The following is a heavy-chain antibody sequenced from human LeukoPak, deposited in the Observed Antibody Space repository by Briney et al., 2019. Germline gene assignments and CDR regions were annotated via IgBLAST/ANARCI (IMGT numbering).Heavy chain of an antibody. Sequence: GGSLRLTGAASGFSVSSNYMTWVRQAPGKGLEGVSVIHSGGRAYYADSVKGRFTTSRDHSKHTLDLQMNSLSVEDTAVYYCVGVETITMVRGASGDVWGKGTTVTVSS. J-gene: IGHJ6*04. V-gene: IGHV3-66*02. CDR1: GFSVSSNY. CDR3: VGVETITMVRGASGDV. CDR2: IHSGGRA. D-gene: IGHD3-10*01.